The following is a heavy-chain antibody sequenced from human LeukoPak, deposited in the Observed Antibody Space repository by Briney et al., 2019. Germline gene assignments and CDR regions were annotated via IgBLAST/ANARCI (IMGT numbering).Heavy chain of an antibody. CDR1: GGSISSGSYY. Sequence: PSQTLSLTCTVSGGSISSGSYYWSWIRQPAGKGLEWIGRIYTSGSTNYNPSLKSRVTISVDTSKNQFSLKLSSVTAAGTAVYYCARDSLYDFWSGYFPQGMDVWGQGTTVTVSS. V-gene: IGHV4-61*02. CDR2: IYTSGST. CDR3: ARDSLYDFWSGYFPQGMDV. D-gene: IGHD3-3*01. J-gene: IGHJ6*02.